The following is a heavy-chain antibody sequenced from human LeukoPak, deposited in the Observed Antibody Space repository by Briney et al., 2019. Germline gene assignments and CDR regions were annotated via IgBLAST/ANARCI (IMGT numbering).Heavy chain of an antibody. CDR3: AKEDYFSSGSYPGH. D-gene: IGHD3-10*01. CDR2: ISHDGSNK. Sequence: PGRSLRLSCAASGYPFSSYGMHWVRQAPGKGPEWVAAISHDGSNKYYEDSVKGRFTISRDNSKNTLYLQMNSLSAEDTAVYYCAKEDYFSSGSYPGHWGQGTLVTVSS. J-gene: IGHJ4*02. V-gene: IGHV3-30*18. CDR1: GYPFSSYG.